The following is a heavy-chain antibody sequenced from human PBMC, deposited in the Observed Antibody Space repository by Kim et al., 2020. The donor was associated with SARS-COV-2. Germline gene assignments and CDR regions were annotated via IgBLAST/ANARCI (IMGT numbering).Heavy chain of an antibody. CDR3: ARSTYGDYLGFLVSPFDY. V-gene: IGHV6-1*01. Sequence: SQTLSLTCAISGDSVSSNSAAWNWIRQSPSRGLEWLGRTYYRSKWYNDYAVSVKSRITINPDTSKNQFSLQLNSVTPEDTAVYYCARSTYGDYLGFLVSPFDYWGQGTLVTVSS. CDR2: TYYRSKWYN. CDR1: GDSVSSNSAA. J-gene: IGHJ4*02. D-gene: IGHD4-17*01.